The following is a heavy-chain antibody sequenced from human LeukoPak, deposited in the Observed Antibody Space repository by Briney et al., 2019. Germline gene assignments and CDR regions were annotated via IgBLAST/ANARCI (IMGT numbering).Heavy chain of an antibody. D-gene: IGHD6-13*01. CDR2: INPNSGGT. CDR1: GYTFTGYY. J-gene: IGHJ6*03. V-gene: IGHV1-2*04. Sequence: ASVKVSCKASGYTFTGYYIHWVRQAPGQGLEWMGWINPNSGGTNYAQKFQGWVTMTRDTSISTAYMELSRLRSDDTAVYYCARAVKQQLVWVSYYYYYYMDVWGKGTTVTVSS. CDR3: ARAVKQQLVWVSYYYYYYMDV.